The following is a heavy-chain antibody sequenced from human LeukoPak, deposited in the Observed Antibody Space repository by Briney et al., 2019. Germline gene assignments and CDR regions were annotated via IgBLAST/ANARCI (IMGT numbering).Heavy chain of an antibody. J-gene: IGHJ6*04. Sequence: GGSLRLSCAASGFTFSSYWMHRVRQAPGKGLVWVSRINSDGSSTSYADSVKGRFTISRDNAKNTLYLQMNSLRAEDTAVYYCATPLGWFGELPNYYYYGMDVWGKGTTVTVSS. CDR2: INSDGSST. CDR1: GFTFSSYW. CDR3: ATPLGWFGELPNYYYYGMDV. D-gene: IGHD3-10*01. V-gene: IGHV3-74*01.